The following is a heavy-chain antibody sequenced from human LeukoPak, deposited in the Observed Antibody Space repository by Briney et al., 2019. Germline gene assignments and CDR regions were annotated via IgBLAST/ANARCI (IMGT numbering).Heavy chain of an antibody. D-gene: IGHD1-26*01. CDR3: ARQVGATTSRWFDP. Sequence: PSETLSLTCTVSGRFISSYYWSWIRQPPGKGLERIGYIYTSGSTNYNPSLKSRVTISVDTSKNQFSLKLSSVTAADTAVYYCARQVGATTSRWFDPWGQGTLVTVSS. CDR2: IYTSGST. J-gene: IGHJ5*02. CDR1: GRFISSYY. V-gene: IGHV4-4*09.